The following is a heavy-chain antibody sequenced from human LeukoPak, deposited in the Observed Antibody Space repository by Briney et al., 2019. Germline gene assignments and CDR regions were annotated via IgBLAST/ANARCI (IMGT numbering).Heavy chain of an antibody. D-gene: IGHD3-10*01. CDR1: GDSVSSNNVV. V-gene: IGHV6-1*01. J-gene: IGHJ4*02. CDR3: AKETALFRGVINPIDC. CDR2: TYYRSKWYY. Sequence: SQTLSLICAISGDSVSSNNVVWNWIRQSPSRGLEWLGRTYYRSKWYYDYAVSVKSRITINSDTSKNQFSLQLNSVTPEDTAVYYCAKETALFRGVINPIDCWGQGTLVTVSS.